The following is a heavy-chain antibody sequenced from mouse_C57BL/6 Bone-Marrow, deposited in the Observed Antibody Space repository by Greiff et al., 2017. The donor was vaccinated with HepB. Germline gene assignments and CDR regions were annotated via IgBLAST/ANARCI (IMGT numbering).Heavy chain of an antibody. CDR2: INPYNGDT. V-gene: IGHV1-20*01. CDR1: GYSFTGYF. D-gene: IGHD1-1*01. Sequence: VQLQQSGPELVKPGDSVKISCKASGYSFTGYFMNWVMQSHGKSLEWIGRINPYNGDTFYNQKFKGKATLTVDKSSSTAHMELRSLTSEDSAVYYCARYHGSSYHWYFDVWGTGTTVTVSS. CDR3: ARYHGSSYHWYFDV. J-gene: IGHJ1*03.